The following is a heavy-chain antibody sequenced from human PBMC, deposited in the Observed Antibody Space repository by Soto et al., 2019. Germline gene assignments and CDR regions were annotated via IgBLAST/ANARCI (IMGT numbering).Heavy chain of an antibody. V-gene: IGHV3-23*01. CDR1: GFTFSSYA. D-gene: IGHD1-26*01. CDR3: AKAGTPPEYYFDY. Sequence: LSLPCAASGFTFSSYAMSWVRQAPGKGLEWVSAISGSGGSTYYADSVKGRFTISRNNSKNTLYLQMNSLRAEDTAVYYCAKAGTPPEYYFDYWGQGTLVTVSS. J-gene: IGHJ4*02. CDR2: ISGSGGST.